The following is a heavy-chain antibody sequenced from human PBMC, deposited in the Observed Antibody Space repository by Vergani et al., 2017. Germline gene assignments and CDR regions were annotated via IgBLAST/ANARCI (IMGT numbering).Heavy chain of an antibody. Sequence: VQLQESGPGLVKPSETLSLTCTVSGGSISSGGYYWSWIRQHPGKGLEWVSAISGSGGSTYYADSVKGRFTISRDNSKNTLYLQMNSLRAEDTAVYYCARAPDDSSGYYTNWYFDLWGRGTLVTVSS. CDR1: GGSISSGGYY. V-gene: IGHV3-23*01. J-gene: IGHJ2*01. D-gene: IGHD3-22*01. CDR3: ARAPDDSSGYYTNWYFDL. CDR2: ISGSGGST.